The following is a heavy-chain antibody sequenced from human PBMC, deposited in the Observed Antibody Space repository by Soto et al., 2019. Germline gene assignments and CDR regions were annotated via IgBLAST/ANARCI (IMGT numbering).Heavy chain of an antibody. Sequence: GGSLRLSCAASGFSFSTLYMNWVRQSPGKGLEWVSGISRDSGSIAYADSVKGRFTISRDNAKNSLYLQMDSLRVEDTALYYCTKDVPSGYCSGGSCYPYYMDVWGKGTTVTVSS. D-gene: IGHD2-15*01. CDR1: GFSFSTLY. J-gene: IGHJ6*03. CDR3: TKDVPSGYCSGGSCYPYYMDV. CDR2: ISRDSGSI. V-gene: IGHV3-9*01.